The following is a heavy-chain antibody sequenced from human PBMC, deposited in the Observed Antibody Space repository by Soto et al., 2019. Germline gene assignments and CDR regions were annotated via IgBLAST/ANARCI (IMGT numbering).Heavy chain of an antibody. V-gene: IGHV3-23*01. CDR2: ISGSGGST. CDR3: AKDRPQWLAPFDY. D-gene: IGHD6-19*01. Sequence: GGSLRLSCAASEFTFSSYAMSWVRQAPGKGLEWVSAISGSGGSTYYADSVKGRFTISRDNSRNTLYLQMNSLRAEDTAVYYCAKDRPQWLAPFDYWGQGTLVTVSS. CDR1: EFTFSSYA. J-gene: IGHJ4*02.